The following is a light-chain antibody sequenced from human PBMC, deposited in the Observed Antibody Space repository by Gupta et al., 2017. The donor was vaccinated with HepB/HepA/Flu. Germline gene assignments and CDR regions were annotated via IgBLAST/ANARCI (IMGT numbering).Light chain of an antibody. CDR2: AAS. V-gene: IGKV1-39*01. Sequence: DIKMTQPPASLSASVGDTVTITCRASQTIDFYVNWYQQQPGAAPNLLIYAASTLQSGVPSRCSGSGSGTDFTPTISSLQPEDFATYFCQQSNRPPRTFGPGTKVDI. J-gene: IGKJ3*01. CDR1: QTIDFY. CDR3: QQSNRPPRT.